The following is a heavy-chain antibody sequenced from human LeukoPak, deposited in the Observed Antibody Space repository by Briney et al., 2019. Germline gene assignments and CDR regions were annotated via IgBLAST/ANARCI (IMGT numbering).Heavy chain of an antibody. J-gene: IGHJ4*02. Sequence: GGSLRLSCAASGFIFSDYAMSWVRQAPGKGLEWVSAISGGDVGTFYADSVRGRFTISRDNSNNTLYLQMNSLRAEDTAVYYCAKERSGVVAAACNSWGRGTLVTISS. CDR1: GFIFSDYA. CDR3: AKERSGVVAAACNS. D-gene: IGHD2-2*01. V-gene: IGHV3-23*01. CDR2: ISGGDVGT.